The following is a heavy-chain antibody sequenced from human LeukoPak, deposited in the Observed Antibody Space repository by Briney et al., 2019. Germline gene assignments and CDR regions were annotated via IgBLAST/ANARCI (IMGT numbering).Heavy chain of an antibody. D-gene: IGHD1-26*01. J-gene: IGHJ4*02. V-gene: IGHV4-59*01. CDR2: IYYSGST. CDR3: ARHHGSYKRELDY. Sequence: PSETLSLTCTVSGGSNRSYYWSRIRQPPGKGLEWIGYIYYSGSTNYNPSLKSRVTISVDTSKNQFSLKLSSVTAADTAVYYCARHHGSYKRELDYWGQGTLVTVSS. CDR1: GGSNRSYY.